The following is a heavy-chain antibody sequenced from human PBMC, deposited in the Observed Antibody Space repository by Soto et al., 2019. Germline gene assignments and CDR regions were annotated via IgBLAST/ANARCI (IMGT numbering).Heavy chain of an antibody. D-gene: IGHD3-9*01. CDR2: IYHSGSA. V-gene: IGHV4-4*02. CDR3: ARGGPPYFDWPRQPLFDY. CDR1: GDSIKTNYW. J-gene: IGHJ4*02. Sequence: SETLSLTCLVSGDSIKTNYWWAWVRQPPGQGLEWIGEIYHSGSAIYTPSLKSRVTLSLDESKNEFSLNVDSVTAADTAVYYCARGGPPYFDWPRQPLFDYWGQGTLSPSPQ.